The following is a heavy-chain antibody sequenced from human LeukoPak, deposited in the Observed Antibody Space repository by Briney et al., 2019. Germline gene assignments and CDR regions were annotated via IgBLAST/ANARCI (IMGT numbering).Heavy chain of an antibody. D-gene: IGHD5-12*01. J-gene: IGHJ5*02. CDR1: GYTFTGYY. Sequence: ASVKVSCKASGYTFTGYYTHWVRQAPGQGLEWMGWINPNSDGTNYAQKFQGRVTMTRDTSISTAYMELSRLRSDDTAVYYCARNSGDAGWFDPWGQGTLVTVSS. CDR2: INPNSDGT. V-gene: IGHV1-2*02. CDR3: ARNSGDAGWFDP.